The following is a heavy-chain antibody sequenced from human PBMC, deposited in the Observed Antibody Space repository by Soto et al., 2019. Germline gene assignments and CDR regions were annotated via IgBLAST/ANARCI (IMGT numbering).Heavy chain of an antibody. CDR1: GYTFTSYG. J-gene: IGHJ6*04. V-gene: IGHV1-18*01. D-gene: IGHD4-17*01. CDR3: ARDVRSHDYGHYYYGMDV. CDR2: ISIYNGNK. Sequence: QVQLVQSGAEVNKPGASVKVSCKASGYTFTSYGISWVRQAPGQGLEWMGWISIYNGNKNDAQKLQGGVTMTTATAKSTAYMELRSISSDDSDVYYCARDVRSHDYGHYYYGMDVWGKGTTVTVSS.